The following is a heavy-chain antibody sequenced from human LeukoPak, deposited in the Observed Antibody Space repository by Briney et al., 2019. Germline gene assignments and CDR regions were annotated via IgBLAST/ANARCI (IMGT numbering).Heavy chain of an antibody. CDR2: ISSSNSYI. V-gene: IGHV3-21*01. CDR1: GFTFSIYN. J-gene: IGHJ4*02. D-gene: IGHD4-17*01. CDR3: ARDSNYGDPMDY. Sequence: GGSLRLSCAASGFTFSIYNMNWVRQAPGKVLEWVSFISSSNSYIYYADSVKGRFTISRDNAKNSLYLQMNSLRAEDTAVYYCARDSNYGDPMDYWGQGTLVTVSS.